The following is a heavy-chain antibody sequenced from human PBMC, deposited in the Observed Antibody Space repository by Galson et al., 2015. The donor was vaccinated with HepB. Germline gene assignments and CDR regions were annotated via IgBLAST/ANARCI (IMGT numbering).Heavy chain of an antibody. CDR2: INPNSGGT. V-gene: IGHV1-2*06. CDR1: GYTFTGYY. CDR3: ASSFSSWYELLLGRGWNYFDY. D-gene: IGHD6-13*01. Sequence: SVKVSCKASGYTFTGYYMHWVRQAPGQGLEWMGRINPNSGGTNYAQKFQGRVTMTRDTSISTAYMELSRLRSDDTAVYYCASSFSSWYELLLGRGWNYFDYWGQGTLVTVSS. J-gene: IGHJ4*02.